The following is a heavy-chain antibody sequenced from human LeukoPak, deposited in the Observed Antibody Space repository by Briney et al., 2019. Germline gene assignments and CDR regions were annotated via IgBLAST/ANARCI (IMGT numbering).Heavy chain of an antibody. Sequence: SETLSLTGAVYGGSFSGYYWSWIRQPPGKGLERIGEINHRGSTNYNPSLKSRVTISVDTSKNQFSLKLSSVAAADTAVYYCARDRVVDDYGDYLYYYYGMDVWGQGTTVTVSS. CDR2: INHRGST. D-gene: IGHD4-17*01. V-gene: IGHV4-34*01. J-gene: IGHJ6*02. CDR3: ARDRVVDDYGDYLYYYYGMDV. CDR1: GGSFSGYY.